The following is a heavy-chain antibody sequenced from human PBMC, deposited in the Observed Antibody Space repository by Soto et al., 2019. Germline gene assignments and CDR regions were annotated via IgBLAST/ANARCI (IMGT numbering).Heavy chain of an antibody. Sequence: GGSLSLSCAASGFTFSGYSMNWVRQAPGKGLEWVSYISSSSSYTNYADSVKGRFTISRDNAKNSLYLQMNSLRAEDTAVYYCARARAAAGVDAFDVWGQGTMVPVSS. CDR1: GFTFSGYS. CDR3: ARARAAAGVDAFDV. D-gene: IGHD6-13*01. J-gene: IGHJ3*01. CDR2: ISSSSSYT. V-gene: IGHV3-21*05.